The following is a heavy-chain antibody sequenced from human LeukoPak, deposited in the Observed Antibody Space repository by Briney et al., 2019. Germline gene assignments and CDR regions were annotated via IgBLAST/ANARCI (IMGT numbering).Heavy chain of an antibody. J-gene: IGHJ4*02. CDR2: ISAKNGDT. CDR1: GYIFSNYG. D-gene: IGHD1-7*01. V-gene: IGHV1-18*01. Sequence: ASVKVPCKASGYIFSNYGISWVRQAPGQGLEWMGWISAKNGDTNYIQKFRGRVTMTTDTSTSTAYMELWSLTSDDTAVYYCARDVPGTTPFDYWGQGTLVTVSS. CDR3: ARDVPGTTPFDY.